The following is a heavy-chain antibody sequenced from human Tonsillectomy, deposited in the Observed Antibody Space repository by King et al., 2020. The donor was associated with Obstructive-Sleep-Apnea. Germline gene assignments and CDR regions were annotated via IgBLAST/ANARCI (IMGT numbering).Heavy chain of an antibody. J-gene: IGHJ4*02. CDR2: IRYDGNNK. D-gene: IGHD6-13*01. Sequence: VQLVDSGGGVVQPGGSLRLSCVASGFSFNNYGMHWVRQAPGKGLEWVAFIRYDGNNKYYVDSVKVRFTISRDNSKNTVYLQMDSLTDEDTAVYYWAKDSLLNSWYLLYCFDSWGQGTLVTVSS. V-gene: IGHV3-30*02. CDR3: AKDSLLNSWYLLYCFDS. CDR1: GFSFNNYG.